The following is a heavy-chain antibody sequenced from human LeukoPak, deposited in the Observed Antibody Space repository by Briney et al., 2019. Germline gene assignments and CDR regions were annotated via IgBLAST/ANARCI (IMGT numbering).Heavy chain of an antibody. CDR3: ASTRGSWFFDY. V-gene: IGHV3-53*01. Sequence: PGGSLRLSCAAFEFPFSSYVMGWVRQAPGKGLEWVSVIYSGGGTYYADSVKGRFTISRDSSKNTLYLQMDSLRAEDTAAYYCASTRGSWFFDYWGQGTLVTVSS. CDR2: IYSGGGT. D-gene: IGHD6-13*01. CDR1: EFPFSSYV. J-gene: IGHJ4*02.